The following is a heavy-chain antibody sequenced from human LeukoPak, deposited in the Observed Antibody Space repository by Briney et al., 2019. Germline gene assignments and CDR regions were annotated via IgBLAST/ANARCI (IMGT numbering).Heavy chain of an antibody. J-gene: IGHJ3*02. CDR1: GGSISSGSYF. Sequence: SETLSLTCTVSGGSISSGSYFWTWIRQPAGKGLEWIGRIYTSGNTNYNPSLKSRVTISVDTSKNQFSLKLSSVTAADTAVYYCAKEKQLVRGDAFDIWGQGTMVTVSS. V-gene: IGHV4-61*02. D-gene: IGHD6-6*01. CDR2: IYTSGNT. CDR3: AKEKQLVRGDAFDI.